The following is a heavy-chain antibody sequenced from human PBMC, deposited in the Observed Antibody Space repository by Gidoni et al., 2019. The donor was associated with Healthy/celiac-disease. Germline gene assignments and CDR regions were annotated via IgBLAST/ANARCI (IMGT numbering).Heavy chain of an antibody. D-gene: IGHD4-17*01. J-gene: IGHJ3*02. CDR2: IKQERSEK. CDR1: GFTFSSYW. CDR3: ARDGADTVTDI. Sequence: EVQLVESGGGLVHPGGSLQLSCAPSGFTFSSYWVSWVRQGPGKGLEWWAKIKQERSEKYYVDSVKGRFIISRDNAKNSLYLQMNSLRAEDTVVYYCARDGADTVTDIGGQGTMVTVSS. V-gene: IGHV3-7*01.